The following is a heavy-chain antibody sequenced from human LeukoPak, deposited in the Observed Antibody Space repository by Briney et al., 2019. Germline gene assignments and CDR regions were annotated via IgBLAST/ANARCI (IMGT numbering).Heavy chain of an antibody. CDR2: IVVGSGNT. CDR3: AADLGVYYDSSGYYQPTHPQFDY. CDR1: GFTFTSSA. V-gene: IGHV1-58*02. D-gene: IGHD3-22*01. Sequence: SVKVSCKASGFTFTSSAMQWVRQARGQRLEWIGWIVVGSGNTNYAQKFQERVTITRDMSTSTAYMELSSLRSEDTAVYYCAADLGVYYDSSGYYQPTHPQFDYWGQGTLVTVSS. J-gene: IGHJ4*02.